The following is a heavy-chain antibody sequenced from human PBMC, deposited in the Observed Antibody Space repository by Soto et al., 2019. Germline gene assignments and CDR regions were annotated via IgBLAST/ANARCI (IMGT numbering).Heavy chain of an antibody. J-gene: IGHJ4*02. CDR2: ISAYNGNT. CDR1: GYTFTSYG. D-gene: IGHD6-13*01. V-gene: IGHV1-18*04. Sequence: ASVKVSCKASGYTFTSYGISWVRQAPGQGLDWMGWISAYNGNTNYAQKLQGRVTMTTDTSTSTAYMELRSLRSDDTAVYYCARDLAIAAAETPGGTWEPVRTNYFDYWGQGTLVTVSS. CDR3: ARDLAIAAAETPGGTWEPVRTNYFDY.